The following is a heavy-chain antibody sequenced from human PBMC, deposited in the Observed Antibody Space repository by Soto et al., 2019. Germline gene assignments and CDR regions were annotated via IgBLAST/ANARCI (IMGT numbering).Heavy chain of an antibody. D-gene: IGHD2-15*01. V-gene: IGHV1-18*01. J-gene: IGHJ4*02. CDR3: ARGESVVAATDFDY. CDR2: ISAYNGNT. CDR1: GYTFTSYG. Sequence: EASVKVSCKASGYTFTSYGISWVRQAPGQGLEWMGWISAYNGNTNYAQKLQGRVTMTTDTSTSTAYMELRSLRSDDTAVYYCARGESVVAATDFDYWGQGTLVTVSS.